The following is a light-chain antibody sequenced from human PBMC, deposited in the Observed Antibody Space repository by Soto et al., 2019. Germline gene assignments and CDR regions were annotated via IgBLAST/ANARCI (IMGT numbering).Light chain of an antibody. CDR2: GAS. V-gene: IGKV3-20*01. Sequence: EVVLTQSPGTLSLSPGERATLSCRASQTISSTYLAWYQHKPGQAPRLLIYGASSRATGIPDRFSSSWSGTYFTLTISRLEPEDFAVYYCQQYSSSPYNFGQGTKLEIK. J-gene: IGKJ2*01. CDR3: QQYSSSPYN. CDR1: QTISSTY.